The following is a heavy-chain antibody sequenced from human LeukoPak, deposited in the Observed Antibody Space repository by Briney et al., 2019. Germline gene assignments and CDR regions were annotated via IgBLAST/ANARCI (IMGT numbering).Heavy chain of an antibody. CDR3: ARRSPKDLYNWFDP. V-gene: IGHV1-2*02. D-gene: IGHD2-15*01. J-gene: IGHJ5*02. CDR1: GYTLTVYY. CDR2: INPNSGGT. Sequence: GASVKVSCKASGYTLTVYYMHWVRQAPGQGLEWMGWINPNSGGTNYAQKFQGRVTMTRDTSISTAYMELSRLRSDDTAVYYCARRSPKDLYNWFDPWGQGTLVTVSS.